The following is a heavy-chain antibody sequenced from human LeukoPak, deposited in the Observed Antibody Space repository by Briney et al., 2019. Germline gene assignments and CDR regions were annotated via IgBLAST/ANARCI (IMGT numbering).Heavy chain of an antibody. D-gene: IGHD4-11*01. CDR3: ARGTPTTRDFDS. CDR2: ISSSSSYI. Sequence: GGSLRLSCAASGFTFSSYSMNWVRQAPGKGLEWVSSISSSSSYIYYADSLKGRFTISRDNAKNSLYLQMNSLRAEDTAVYYCARGTPTTRDFDSWGRGTLVTVSS. CDR1: GFTFSSYS. V-gene: IGHV3-21*06. J-gene: IGHJ4*02.